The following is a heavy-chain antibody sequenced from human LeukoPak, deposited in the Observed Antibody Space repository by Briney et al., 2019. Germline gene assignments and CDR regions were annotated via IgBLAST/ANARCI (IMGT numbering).Heavy chain of an antibody. D-gene: IGHD3-22*01. CDR2: IYYSGST. J-gene: IGHJ4*02. CDR3: ARGVSSGYYYLDY. CDR1: GGSISSYY. V-gene: IGHV4-59*12. Sequence: SETLSLTCTVSGGSISSYYWSWIRQPPGKGLEWIGYIYYSGSTYYNPSLKSRVTISVDTSKNQFSLKLSSVTAADTAVYYCARGVSSGYYYLDYWGQGTLVTVSS.